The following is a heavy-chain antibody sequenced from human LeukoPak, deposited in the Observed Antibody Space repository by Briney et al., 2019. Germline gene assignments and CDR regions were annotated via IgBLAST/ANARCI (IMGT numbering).Heavy chain of an antibody. D-gene: IGHD6-13*01. CDR3: AREPYISIAAAGGYNWFDP. CDR2: ISHDGSNK. V-gene: IGHV3-30-3*01. Sequence: GRSLRLSCAASGFTFSSYAMHWVRQAPGKGLEWVAVISHDGSNKYYADSVKGRFTISRDNSKNTLYPQMKSLRAEDTAVYYCAREPYISIAAAGGYNWFDPWGQGTLVTVSS. CDR1: GFTFSSYA. J-gene: IGHJ5*02.